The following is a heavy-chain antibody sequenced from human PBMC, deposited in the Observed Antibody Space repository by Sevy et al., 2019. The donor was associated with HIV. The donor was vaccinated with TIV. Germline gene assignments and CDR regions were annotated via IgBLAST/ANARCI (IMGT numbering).Heavy chain of an antibody. J-gene: IGHJ3*02. CDR2: IKSKTYGGTT. CDR3: TTVAQFTAFDI. Sequence: GGSLRLSCAASGFTFSNAWMSWVRQAPGKGLEWVGRIKSKTYGGTTDYAAPVKGRFTISRDDSKNTLYLQMNSLKTEDTAVYYCTTVAQFTAFDIWGQGTMVTVSS. CDR1: GFTFSNAW. V-gene: IGHV3-15*01.